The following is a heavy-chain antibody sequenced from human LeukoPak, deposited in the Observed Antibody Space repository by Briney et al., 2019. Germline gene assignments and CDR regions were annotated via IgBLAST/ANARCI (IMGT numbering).Heavy chain of an antibody. CDR2: IASDGSST. V-gene: IGHV3-74*01. Sequence: GGSLRLSCAASGFTFSSYWMNWVRQAPGKGLVWVSRIASDGSSTTYADSVKGRFSISRDNAKNTLYLQMNSLRAEDTAVYYCARDYGSGSYYVFDYWGQGTLVTVSS. D-gene: IGHD3-10*01. CDR3: ARDYGSGSYYVFDY. CDR1: GFTFSSYW. J-gene: IGHJ4*02.